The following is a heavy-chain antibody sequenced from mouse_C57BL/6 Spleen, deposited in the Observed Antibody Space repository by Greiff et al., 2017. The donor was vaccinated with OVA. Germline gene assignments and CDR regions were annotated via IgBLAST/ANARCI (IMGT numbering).Heavy chain of an antibody. V-gene: IGHV1-54*01. CDR2: INPGSGGT. CDR1: GYAFTNYL. Sequence: QVQLQQSGAELVRPGTSVKVSCKASGYAFTNYLIEWVKQRPGQGLEWIGVINPGSGGTNYNEKFKGKATLTADKSSSTAYMQLSSLTSEDYAVYYCARGLPYYARDDWGQGTSVTVSS. J-gene: IGHJ4*01. CDR3: ARGLPYYARDD.